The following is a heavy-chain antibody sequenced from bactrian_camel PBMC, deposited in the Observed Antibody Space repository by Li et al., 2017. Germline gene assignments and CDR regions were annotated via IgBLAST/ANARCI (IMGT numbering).Heavy chain of an antibody. J-gene: IGHJ4*01. CDR2: ISTGSGDT. V-gene: IGHV3-2*01. D-gene: IGHD2*01. CDR3: ATSGPGYSGTRCYNN. Sequence: VQLVESGGGLVQSGGSLRLSCADSEFTFASDYYTYMTWVRQTPGKGLEWASTISTGSGDTYYADSVKGRFTCSRDNAKNTVFLQMASLKTEDTGVYYCATSGPGYSGTRCYNNWGQGTQVTVS. CDR1: EFTFASDY.